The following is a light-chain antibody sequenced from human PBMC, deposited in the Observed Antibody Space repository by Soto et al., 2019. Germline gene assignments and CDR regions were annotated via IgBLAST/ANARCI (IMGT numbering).Light chain of an antibody. CDR1: QSVSSSH. V-gene: IGKV3-20*01. J-gene: IGKJ1*01. Sequence: EIVLTQSPGTLCLSPGERATLSCRASQSVSSSHLAWYQQKPGQAPRLLIYGASSRATGIPDRFSGSGSGTDFTLTISRLEPEDFAVYYCQQYGSSPRTFGQWTKVEIK. CDR2: GAS. CDR3: QQYGSSPRT.